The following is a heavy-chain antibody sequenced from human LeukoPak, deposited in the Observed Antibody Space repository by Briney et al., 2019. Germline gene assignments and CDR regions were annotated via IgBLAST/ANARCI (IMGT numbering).Heavy chain of an antibody. D-gene: IGHD3-22*01. CDR2: ISAYNGNT. CDR1: GYTFTSYG. V-gene: IGHV1-18*01. J-gene: IGHJ4*02. Sequence: GASVKVSCEASGYTFTSYGISWVRQAPGQGLEWMGWISAYNGNTNYAQKLQGRVTMTTDTSTSTAYMELRSLRSDDTAVYYCARDFVYDSSGYPLRPFDYWGQGTLVTVSS. CDR3: ARDFVYDSSGYPLRPFDY.